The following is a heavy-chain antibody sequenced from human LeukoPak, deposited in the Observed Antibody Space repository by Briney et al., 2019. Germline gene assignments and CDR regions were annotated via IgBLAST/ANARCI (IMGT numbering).Heavy chain of an antibody. Sequence: ASVKVSRKASGYTFTGYYMHWVRQAPGQGLEWMGWINPNSGGTNYAQKFQGRVTMTRDTSISTAYMELSRLRSDDTAVYYRARVLGSGWFSYYMDVWGKGTTVTVSS. V-gene: IGHV1-2*02. CDR3: ARVLGSGWFSYYMDV. D-gene: IGHD6-19*01. J-gene: IGHJ6*03. CDR1: GYTFTGYY. CDR2: INPNSGGT.